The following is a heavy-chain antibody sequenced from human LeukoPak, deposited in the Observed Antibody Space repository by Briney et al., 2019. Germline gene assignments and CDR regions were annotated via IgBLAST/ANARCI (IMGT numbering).Heavy chain of an antibody. J-gene: IGHJ6*02. D-gene: IGHD4-11*01. CDR1: GYTFTSYG. CDR2: ISAYNGNT. Sequence: ASVKVSCKVSGYTFTSYGIIWVRQAPGQGLEWMGWISAYNGNTNYAQKLQGRVTMTTDTSTSTAYMELRSLRSDDTAVYYCARDNPQRDYSNLYYYYYGMDVWGQGTTVTVSS. V-gene: IGHV1-18*01. CDR3: ARDNPQRDYSNLYYYYYGMDV.